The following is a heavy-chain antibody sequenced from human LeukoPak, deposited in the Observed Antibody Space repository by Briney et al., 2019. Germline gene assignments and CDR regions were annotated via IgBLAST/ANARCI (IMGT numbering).Heavy chain of an antibody. CDR2: LYISGST. CDR3: ARDLSGSLYFDY. J-gene: IGHJ4*02. CDR1: GASISSYY. V-gene: IGHV4-4*07. D-gene: IGHD3-10*01. Sequence: SETLSLTCTVSGASISSYYYTWIRQTAGRGLEWIGRLYISGSTDYNPSLKSRVTISVDTSKNQFSLKLSSVTAADTAVYFCARDLSGSLYFDYWGQGVLVTVSS.